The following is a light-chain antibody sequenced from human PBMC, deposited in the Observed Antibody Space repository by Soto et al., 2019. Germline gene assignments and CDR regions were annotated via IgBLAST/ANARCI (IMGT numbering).Light chain of an antibody. CDR3: CSYTTSNTRQIV. CDR1: SSDAGGYNY. J-gene: IGLJ1*01. V-gene: IGLV2-14*01. CDR2: DVS. Sequence: QSALTQPASASGSPGQSITISCTGTSSDAGGYNYVSWYQQHPGKAPKFMIYDVSNRPSGVSNRFSGSKSGNTASLTISGLQAEEEADYYCCSYTTSNTRQIVFGTGTKVTVL.